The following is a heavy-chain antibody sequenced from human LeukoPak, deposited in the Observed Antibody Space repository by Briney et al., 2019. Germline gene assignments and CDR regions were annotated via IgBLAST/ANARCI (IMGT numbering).Heavy chain of an antibody. CDR1: GYSISSGYY. CDR3: ARTNWGSFDY. J-gene: IGHJ4*02. CDR2: IYHSGST. D-gene: IGHD7-27*01. V-gene: IGHV4-38-2*02. Sequence: SETLSLTCTVSGYSISSGYYWGWIRQPPGKGLEWIGSIYHSGSTYYNPSLKSRVTISVGTSKNQFSLKLSSVTAADTAVYYCARTNWGSFDYWGQGTLVTVSS.